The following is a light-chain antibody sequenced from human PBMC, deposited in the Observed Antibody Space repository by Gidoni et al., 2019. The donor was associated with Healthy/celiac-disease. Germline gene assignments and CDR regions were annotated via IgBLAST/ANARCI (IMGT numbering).Light chain of an antibody. Sequence: EIVMTQSPGTLSVSPGERATLSCRASQTVSSKLAWYQQKRGQAPRLLIYGASTRATSIPARFNGSGSGTEFTLTISSLQSEDFAVYYCQQYNTWPLFGGGTKVEIK. V-gene: IGKV3-15*01. CDR2: GAS. CDR3: QQYNTWPL. CDR1: QTVSSK. J-gene: IGKJ4*01.